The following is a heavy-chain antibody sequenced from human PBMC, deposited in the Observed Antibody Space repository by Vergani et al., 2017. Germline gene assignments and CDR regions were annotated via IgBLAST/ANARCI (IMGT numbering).Heavy chain of an antibody. CDR3: ARVGRECYNFGSVGSYYYYGMDV. V-gene: IGHV1-69*02. J-gene: IGHJ6*02. Sequence: QVQLVQSGAEVKKPGSSVKVSCKASGGTFSSYTISWVRQAPGQGLEWMGRIIPLLGIANSAQKFQGRVTSTADKSTSPAYMVLRSLRSEYTAVYYCARVGRECYNFGSVGSYYYYGMDVWGQGTTVTVSS. D-gene: IGHD5-24*01. CDR1: GGTFSSYT. CDR2: IIPLLGIA.